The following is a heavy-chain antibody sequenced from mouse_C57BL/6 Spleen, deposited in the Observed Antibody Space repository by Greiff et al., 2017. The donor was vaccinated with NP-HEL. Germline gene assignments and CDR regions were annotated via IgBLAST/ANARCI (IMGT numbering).Heavy chain of an antibody. CDR1: GYTFTDYY. V-gene: IGHV1-26*01. D-gene: IGHD2-4*01. CDR2: INPNNGGT. Sequence: EVQLQQSGPELVKPGASVKISCKASGYTFTDYYMNWVKQSHGKSLEWIGDINPNNGGTSYNQKFKGKATLTVDKSSSTAYMELRSLTSEDSAVYYCARREKITTIYYYAMDYWGQGTAVTVAS. CDR3: ARREKITTIYYYAMDY. J-gene: IGHJ4*01.